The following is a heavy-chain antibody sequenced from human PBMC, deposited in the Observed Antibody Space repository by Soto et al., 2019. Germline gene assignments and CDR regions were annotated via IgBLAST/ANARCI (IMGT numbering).Heavy chain of an antibody. CDR3: ARGGAGTVLLRLSRLSSDFDY. V-gene: IGHV3-21*01. J-gene: IGHJ4*02. D-gene: IGHD3-3*01. Sequence: GGSLRLSCAASGFTFSSYSMNWVRQAPGKGLEWVSSISSSSSYIYYADSVKGRFTISRDNAKNSLYLQMNSLTAADTAVYYCARGGAGTVLLRLSRLSSDFDYWGQGTLVTVSS. CDR2: ISSSSSYI. CDR1: GFTFSSYS.